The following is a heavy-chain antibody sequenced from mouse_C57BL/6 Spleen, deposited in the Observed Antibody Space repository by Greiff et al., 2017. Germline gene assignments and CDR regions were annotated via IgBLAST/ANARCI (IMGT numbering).Heavy chain of an antibody. CDR2: ISSGGDYI. J-gene: IGHJ2*01. V-gene: IGHV5-9-1*02. Sequence: EVKLMESGEGLVKPGGSLKLSCAASGFTFSSYAMSWVRQTPEKRLEWVAYISSGGDYIYYADTVKGRFTISRDNARDTLYLQMSSLKSEDTAMYYCTREGGDYWGQGTTLTVSS. CDR1: GFTFSSYA. CDR3: TREGGDY.